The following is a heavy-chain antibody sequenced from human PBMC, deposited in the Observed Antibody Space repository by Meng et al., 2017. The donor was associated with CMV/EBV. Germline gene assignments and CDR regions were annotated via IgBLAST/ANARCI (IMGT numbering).Heavy chain of an antibody. D-gene: IGHD2-2*01. Sequence: GGSLRLSCAASGFTFSSYGMHWVRQAPGKGLEWVAFIRYDGSNKYYADSVKGRLTISRDNSKNTLYLQMNSLRAEDTAAYYCAKVASRPWEDSSWGDYWGQGTLVTVSS. CDR3: AKVASRPWEDSSWGDY. J-gene: IGHJ4*02. CDR1: GFTFSSYG. V-gene: IGHV3-30*02. CDR2: IRYDGSNK.